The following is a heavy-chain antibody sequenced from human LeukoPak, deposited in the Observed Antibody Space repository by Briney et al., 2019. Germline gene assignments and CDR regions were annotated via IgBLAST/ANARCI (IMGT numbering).Heavy chain of an antibody. Sequence: SETLSLTCAVSGGSFNDYYWSWVRQTPGKGLEWIGEINHSGYTNDSPSLKSRVTLSIDTSRKQFSLNLRSVPVADTGIYYCTRMTTGHDYWGQGTLVTVSS. V-gene: IGHV4-34*01. CDR3: TRMTTGHDY. CDR2: INHSGYT. D-gene: IGHD4-17*01. J-gene: IGHJ4*02. CDR1: GGSFNDYY.